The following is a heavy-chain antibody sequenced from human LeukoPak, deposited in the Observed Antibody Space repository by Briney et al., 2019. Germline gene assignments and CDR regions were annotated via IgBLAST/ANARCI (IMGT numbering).Heavy chain of an antibody. CDR2: ISSSSSTI. D-gene: IGHD2-2*01. V-gene: IGHV3-48*01. CDR1: GFTVISNY. Sequence: GGSLRLSCAASGFTVISNYMSWVRQAPGKGLEWVSYISSSSSTIYYADSVKGRFTISRDNAKNSLYLQMNSLRAEDTAVYYCARESSVKDFDYWGQGTLVTVSS. J-gene: IGHJ4*02. CDR3: ARESSVKDFDY.